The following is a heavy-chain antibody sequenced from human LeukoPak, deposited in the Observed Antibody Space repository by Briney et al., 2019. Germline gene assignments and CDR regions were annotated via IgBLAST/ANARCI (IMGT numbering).Heavy chain of an antibody. J-gene: IGHJ3*02. CDR2: ISAYNGNT. D-gene: IGHD3-22*01. CDR3: ARDYYDSSGPDAFDI. V-gene: IGHV1-18*01. CDR1: GYTFTSYG. Sequence: ASVKVSCKASGYTFTSYGISWVRQAPGQGLEWMGWISAYNGNTNYAQKLQGRVTMTTDTYTSTAYMELRSLRSDDTAVYYCARDYYDSSGPDAFDIWGQGTMVTVSS.